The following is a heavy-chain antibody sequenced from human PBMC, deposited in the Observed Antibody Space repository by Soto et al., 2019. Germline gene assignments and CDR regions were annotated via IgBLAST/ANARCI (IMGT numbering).Heavy chain of an antibody. CDR3: ARVPVGYNWNYV. J-gene: IGHJ4*02. Sequence: EVQLVESGGGLVQPGGSLRLSCAASGFTFSSYEMNWVRQAPGKGLEWVSYISSSGSTIYYADSVKGRFTISRDNAKNSLYLQMNSLRAEDTAVYYCARVPVGYNWNYVWGQGTLVTVSS. CDR2: ISSSGSTI. D-gene: IGHD1-7*01. V-gene: IGHV3-48*03. CDR1: GFTFSSYE.